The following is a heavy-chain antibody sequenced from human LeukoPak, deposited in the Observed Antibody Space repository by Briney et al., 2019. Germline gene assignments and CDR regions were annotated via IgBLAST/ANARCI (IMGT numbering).Heavy chain of an antibody. CDR1: GGSISSRSYS. D-gene: IGHD2-2*01. CDR3: ARTYSSTWTGLYFDH. J-gene: IGHJ4*02. V-gene: IGHV4-39*01. Sequence: SETLSLTCTVSGGSISSRSYSWGWIRQPPGKGLEWIGNIYDSESTSPNPSLRSRVTMPVDTAKNQFSLKLSSVTAADTAVYYCARTYSSTWTGLYFDHWGQGTLVTVSS. CDR2: IYDSEST.